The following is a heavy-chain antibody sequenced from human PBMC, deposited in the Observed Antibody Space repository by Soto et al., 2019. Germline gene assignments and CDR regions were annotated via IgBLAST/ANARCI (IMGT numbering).Heavy chain of an antibody. CDR2: IIPIFGTA. D-gene: IGHD3-3*01. Sequence: QVQLVQSGAEVQKPGSSVNVSCKASGGTFSSYAISWVRQAPGQGLEWMGGIIPIFGTANYAQKFQGRVTITADKSTSTAYMELSSLRSEDTAVYYCASSLFCSGYYYYGMDVWGQGTTVTVSS. CDR1: GGTFSSYA. V-gene: IGHV1-69*06. J-gene: IGHJ6*02. CDR3: ASSLFCSGYYYYGMDV.